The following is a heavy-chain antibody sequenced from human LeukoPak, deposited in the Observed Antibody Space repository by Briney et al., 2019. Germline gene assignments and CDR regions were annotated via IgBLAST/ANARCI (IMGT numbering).Heavy chain of an antibody. CDR2: ISAYNGNT. CDR1: GYTFTSYG. J-gene: IGHJ4*02. V-gene: IGHV1-18*01. Sequence: ASVKVSCKASGYTFTSYGISWVRQAPGQGLEWMGWISAYNGNTNYAQKLQGRVTMTTDTSTSTAYMELRSLRSDDTAVYHCARDLGYTYAQGLDYWGQGTLVTVSS. CDR3: ARDLGYTYAQGLDY. D-gene: IGHD5-18*01.